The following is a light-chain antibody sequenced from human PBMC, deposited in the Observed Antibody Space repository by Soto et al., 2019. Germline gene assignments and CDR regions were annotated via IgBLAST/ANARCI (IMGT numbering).Light chain of an antibody. CDR3: QQRSNWPLFT. CDR1: QSVSSY. J-gene: IGKJ3*01. Sequence: EIVLTQSPATLSLSPGERATLSCRASQSVSSYLAWYQQKPGQAPRLLIYDASNRATGIPARFSGSGFGTDFTLTISSLEPEDFAVYYCQQRSNWPLFTFGPGTKVDIK. CDR2: DAS. V-gene: IGKV3-11*01.